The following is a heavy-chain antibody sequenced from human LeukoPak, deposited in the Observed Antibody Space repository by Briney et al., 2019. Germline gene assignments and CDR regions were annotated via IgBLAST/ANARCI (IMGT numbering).Heavy chain of an antibody. Sequence: ASVKVSCKASGYTFTGYYMHWVRQAPGQGLEWMGWINPNSGGTNYAQKFQGRVTMTRDTSISTAYMELSRLRSDDTAVYYCAREYGSGKDTNLHYYGMDVWGQGTTVTVSS. CDR1: GYTFTGYY. J-gene: IGHJ6*02. D-gene: IGHD3-10*01. V-gene: IGHV1-2*02. CDR2: INPNSGGT. CDR3: AREYGSGKDTNLHYYGMDV.